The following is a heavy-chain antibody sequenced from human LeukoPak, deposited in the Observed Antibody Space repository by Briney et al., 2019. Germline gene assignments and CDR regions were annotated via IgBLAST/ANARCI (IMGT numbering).Heavy chain of an antibody. CDR3: ASRALGPYYYDSSGYYSYFFDY. D-gene: IGHD3-22*01. CDR2: IYYSGST. Sequence: PSETLSLTCTVSGGSISSSSYYWGWIRQPPGKGLEWIGSIYYSGSTYYNPSLKSRVTISVDTSKNQFSLKLSSVTAADTAVYYCASRALGPYYYDSSGYYSYFFDYWGQGTLVTVSP. CDR1: GGSISSSSYY. J-gene: IGHJ4*02. V-gene: IGHV4-39*01.